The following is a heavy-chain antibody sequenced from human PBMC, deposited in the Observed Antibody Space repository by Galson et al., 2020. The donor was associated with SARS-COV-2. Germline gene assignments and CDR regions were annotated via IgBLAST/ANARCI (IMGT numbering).Heavy chain of an antibody. V-gene: IGHV3-21*01. J-gene: IGHJ4*02. CDR1: GFTFSGYT. Sequence: GESLKISCAAYGFTFSGYTMSWVRLAPGKGLEWVSSITSGSGYLYYADSVKGRFTISRDNAESSLYLQMNSLKAADTAVYYCARDLPHYYDSDGRPLDSWGQGTLVTVS. CDR2: ITSGSGYL. CDR3: ARDLPHYYDSDGRPLDS. D-gene: IGHD3-22*01.